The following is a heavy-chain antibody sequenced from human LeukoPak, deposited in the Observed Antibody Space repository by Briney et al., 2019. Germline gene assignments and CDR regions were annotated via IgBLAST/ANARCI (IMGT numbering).Heavy chain of an antibody. CDR2: ISYDGSDK. Sequence: PGGSLRLSCVASGFTFSSYGIHWVRQAPGKGLEWVAVISYDGSDKYYADSVKGRFTISRDNSKNTLYLQMNSLRAEDTAVYYCAKDGYFLGYCSSTSCPYYFDYWGQGTLVTVSS. CDR3: AKDGYFLGYCSSTSCPYYFDY. D-gene: IGHD2-2*01. V-gene: IGHV3-30*18. J-gene: IGHJ4*02. CDR1: GFTFSSYG.